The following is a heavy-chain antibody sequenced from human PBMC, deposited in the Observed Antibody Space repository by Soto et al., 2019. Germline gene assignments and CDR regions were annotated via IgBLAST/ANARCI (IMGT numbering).Heavy chain of an antibody. Sequence: QVQLVQSGAEVKKPGSSVKVSCTASGGIFTNYVFNWVRQAPGQGLEWMGGIIPIFGTTHYAQNFQGRVTITADKSTSTAYMELASLRSEDTAVYYCARGRSDGYILDYWGHGTLVTVSS. CDR1: GGIFTNYV. J-gene: IGHJ4*01. D-gene: IGHD5-12*01. CDR2: IIPIFGTT. V-gene: IGHV1-69*06. CDR3: ARGRSDGYILDY.